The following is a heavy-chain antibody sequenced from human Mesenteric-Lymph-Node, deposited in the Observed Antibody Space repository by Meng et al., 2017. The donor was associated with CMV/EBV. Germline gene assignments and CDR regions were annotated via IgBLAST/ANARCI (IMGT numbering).Heavy chain of an antibody. J-gene: IGHJ5*02. D-gene: IGHD3-16*01. V-gene: IGHV4-61*05. CDR3: ARQGGDANWFDP. CDR1: GGSISSSSYH. Sequence: SETLSLTCTVSGGSISSSSYHWGWIRQPPGKGLEWIGYIYYTGSTDYNPSLKSRVTVSVDTSKNQFSLRLNSVTAADTAVYYCARQGGDANWFDPWGQGTLVTVSS. CDR2: IYYTGST.